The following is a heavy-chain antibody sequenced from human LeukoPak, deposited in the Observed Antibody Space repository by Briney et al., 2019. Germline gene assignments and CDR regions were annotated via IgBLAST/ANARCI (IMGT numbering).Heavy chain of an antibody. J-gene: IGHJ4*02. Sequence: PSQTLPLTCTVSGGSISSGGYYWSWIRQHPGKGLEWIGNIYYSGSTNYNPSLKSRITISVDTSKNQFSLKLSSVTAADTAVYYCARGFAGSGTNYAYPFGYWGQGTLVTVSS. CDR3: ARGFAGSGTNYAYPFGY. D-gene: IGHD2-2*01. V-gene: IGHV4-31*03. CDR1: GGSISSGGYY. CDR2: IYYSGST.